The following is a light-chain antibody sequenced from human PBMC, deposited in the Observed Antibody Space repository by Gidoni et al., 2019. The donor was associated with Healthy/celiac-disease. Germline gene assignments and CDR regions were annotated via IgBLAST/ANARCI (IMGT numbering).Light chain of an antibody. CDR3: QQYGSSPWT. V-gene: IGKV3-20*01. CDR2: GAS. Sequence: DIVLTPSPGTLSLSQGERDTLPGRARQSVSSRYLARYQQKPGQPPRLRIYGASSRATGIPDRFSGSGSGTDFTLTISRLEPEDFAVYYCQQYGSSPWTCGQGTKVEIK. CDR1: QSVSSRY. J-gene: IGKJ1*01.